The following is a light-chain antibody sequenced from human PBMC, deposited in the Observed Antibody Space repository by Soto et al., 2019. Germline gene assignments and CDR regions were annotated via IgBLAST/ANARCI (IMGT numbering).Light chain of an antibody. J-gene: IGKJ1*01. Sequence: DIVMTQSPDSLTVSLGERGSINCKSSQNVLYNPNNKNYLAWFQQKPGQPPKLLIYWASNRESGVPDRFSGSGSETDFTLTISSLQAEDVTVYYCHQYASSPWTFGQGTKVEI. CDR2: WAS. CDR3: HQYASSPWT. CDR1: QNVLYNPNNKNY. V-gene: IGKV4-1*01.